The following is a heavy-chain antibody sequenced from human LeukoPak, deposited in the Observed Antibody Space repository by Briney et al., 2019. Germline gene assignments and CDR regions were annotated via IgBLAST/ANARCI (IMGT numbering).Heavy chain of an antibody. V-gene: IGHV4-39*01. Sequence: SETLSLTCTVSGGSISSSTYYWGWIRQPPGKGLEWIGSIYYSGSTYYNPSLKSRVTISVGTSKNQFSLKLSSVTAADTAVYYCARHPCSTTCHFDYWGQGILVTVSS. J-gene: IGHJ4*02. D-gene: IGHD6-13*01. CDR3: ARHPCSTTCHFDY. CDR2: IYYSGST. CDR1: GGSISSSTYY.